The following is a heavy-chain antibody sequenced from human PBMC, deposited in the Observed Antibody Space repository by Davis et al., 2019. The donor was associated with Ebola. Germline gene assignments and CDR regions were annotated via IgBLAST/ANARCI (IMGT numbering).Heavy chain of an antibody. V-gene: IGHV1-18*04. CDR2: INPHNGNT. CDR1: GYTFTNYG. J-gene: IGHJ3*02. D-gene: IGHD6-19*01. Sequence: ASVKVSCKASGYTFTNYGITWVRQAPGQGLEWMGWINPHNGNTNYAQNVQGHVTISADKSISTAYLQWSSLKASDTAMYYCARIAVARTLDAFDIWGQGTMVTVSS. CDR3: ARIAVARTLDAFDI.